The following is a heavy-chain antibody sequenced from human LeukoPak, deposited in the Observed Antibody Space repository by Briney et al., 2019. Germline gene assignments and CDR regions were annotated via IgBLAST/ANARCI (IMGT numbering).Heavy chain of an antibody. V-gene: IGHV3-74*01. J-gene: IGHJ4*02. Sequence: GGSLRLSCAASGFTLSNYWMHWVRQAPGEGLVWVSRIDPDGTTTNYADSVKGRFTTSRDNAKNTLYLQMNSLRAEDTAVYYCARGYYDSGGYSYFDYWGQGTLVTVSS. CDR1: GFTLSNYW. D-gene: IGHD3-22*01. CDR2: IDPDGTTT. CDR3: ARGYYDSGGYSYFDY.